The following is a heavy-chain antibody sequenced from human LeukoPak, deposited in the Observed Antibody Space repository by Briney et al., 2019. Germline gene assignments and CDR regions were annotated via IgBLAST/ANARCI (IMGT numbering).Heavy chain of an antibody. V-gene: IGHV1-2*02. J-gene: IGHJ4*02. D-gene: IGHD6-19*01. CDR1: VYTFTGYY. Sequence: ASVKVSCKASVYTFTGYYMHWVRQAPGQGLGWMGWINPNSGGTNYAQKFQGRVTMTRDTSISTAYMELSRLRSDDTAVYYCARVVNPRYSSGWYGVWGQGTLVTVSS. CDR2: INPNSGGT. CDR3: ARVVNPRYSSGWYGV.